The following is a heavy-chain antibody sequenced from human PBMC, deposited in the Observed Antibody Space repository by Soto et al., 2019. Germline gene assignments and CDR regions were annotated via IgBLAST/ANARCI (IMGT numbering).Heavy chain of an antibody. D-gene: IGHD3-16*01. CDR1: GYSFTSYW. V-gene: IGHV5-51*01. Sequence: GESLKISCKGSGYSFTSYWIGWVRQMPGKGLEWMGIIYPGDSDTRYSPSFQGQVTISADRSFNTAYLQWASLQASDTAIYYCASLLDSWGEPHYFDSWGQRTMVTVSS. J-gene: IGHJ4*02. CDR3: ASLLDSWGEPHYFDS. CDR2: IYPGDSDT.